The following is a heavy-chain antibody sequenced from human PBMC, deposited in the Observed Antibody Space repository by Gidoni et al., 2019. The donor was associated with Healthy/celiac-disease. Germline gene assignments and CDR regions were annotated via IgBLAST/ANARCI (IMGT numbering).Heavy chain of an antibody. Sequence: QVQLVESGGGVVQPGRSLRLSCAAPGFTFSSHGMHWVRQAPGKGLGWVAVISYDGSNKYYADTVKGRFTISRDKSKNTLYLQMNSLRAEDTAVYYCAKASLAGVGELSLSDAFDIWGQGTMVTVSS. CDR3: AKASLAGVGELSLSDAFDI. J-gene: IGHJ3*02. CDR2: ISYDGSNK. CDR1: GFTFSSHG. D-gene: IGHD3-16*02. V-gene: IGHV3-30*18.